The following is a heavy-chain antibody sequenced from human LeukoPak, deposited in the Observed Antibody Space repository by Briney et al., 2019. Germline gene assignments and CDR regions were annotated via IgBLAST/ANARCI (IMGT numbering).Heavy chain of an antibody. CDR1: GFTFSSYA. D-gene: IGHD3-9*01. Sequence: PGGSLRLSCAASGFTFSSYAMSWVRQAPGKGLEWVSVIYSGGSTYYADSVKGRFTISRDNSKNTLYLRMNSLRAEDTAVYYCASRRVYYDILTGSDAFDIWGQGTMVTVSS. J-gene: IGHJ3*02. V-gene: IGHV3-66*01. CDR2: IYSGGST. CDR3: ASRRVYYDILTGSDAFDI.